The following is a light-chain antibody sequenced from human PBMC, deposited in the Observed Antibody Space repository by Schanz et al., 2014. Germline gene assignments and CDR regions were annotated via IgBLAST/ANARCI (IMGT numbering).Light chain of an antibody. CDR1: QSVRSF. J-gene: IGKJ1*01. CDR2: GAS. V-gene: IGKV3-20*01. Sequence: EVVLTQSPDTLSLSPGERATLSCRASQSVRSFLAWYQQKPGQAPRVLIYGASSRATGIPDRFSGSGSGTDFTLTISRLEPEDFAVYYCQQYGNSPRTFGQGTKVEIK. CDR3: QQYGNSPRT.